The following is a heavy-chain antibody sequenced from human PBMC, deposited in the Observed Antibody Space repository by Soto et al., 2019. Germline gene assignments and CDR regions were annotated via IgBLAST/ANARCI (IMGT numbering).Heavy chain of an antibody. J-gene: IGHJ4*02. CDR1: GGSFSGYY. Sequence: QVQLQQWGAGLLKPSETLSLTCAVYGGSFSGYYWSWIRQPPGKGLEWIGEIHDSGSTNCNPSLKSRVTISVDTSKKQFSLNLTSVTAADTAVYYCTRGHYGGSAYWGQGTLVTVSS. CDR3: TRGHYGGSAY. D-gene: IGHD2-15*01. V-gene: IGHV4-34*01. CDR2: IHDSGST.